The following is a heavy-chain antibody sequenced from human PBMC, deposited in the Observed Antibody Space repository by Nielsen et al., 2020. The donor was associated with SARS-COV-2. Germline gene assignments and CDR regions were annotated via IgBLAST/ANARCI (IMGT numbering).Heavy chain of an antibody. J-gene: IGHJ5*02. CDR1: GGSISNYY. Sequence: SETLSLTCTVSGGSISNYYWSWIRQPPGKGLEWIGYIYYSGSTNYNPSLKSRVTISVDTSKNQFSLKLSSVTATDTAVYYCARGLYGPWGQGTLVTVSS. V-gene: IGHV4-59*01. CDR2: IYYSGST. CDR3: ARGLYGP. D-gene: IGHD4-17*01.